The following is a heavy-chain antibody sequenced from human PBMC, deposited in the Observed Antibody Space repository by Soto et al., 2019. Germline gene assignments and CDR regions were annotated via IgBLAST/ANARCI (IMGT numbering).Heavy chain of an antibody. CDR2: ISSSSSYI. CDR3: ASLSNYYDSSGYYYYFDY. CDR1: GFTFSSYS. J-gene: IGHJ4*02. V-gene: IGHV3-21*01. D-gene: IGHD3-22*01. Sequence: GGSLRLSCAASGFTFSSYSMNWVRQAPGKGLEWVSSISSSSSYIYYADSVKGRFTISRDNAKNSLYLQMNSLRAEDTAVYYCASLSNYYDSSGYYYYFDYWGQGTLVTVSS.